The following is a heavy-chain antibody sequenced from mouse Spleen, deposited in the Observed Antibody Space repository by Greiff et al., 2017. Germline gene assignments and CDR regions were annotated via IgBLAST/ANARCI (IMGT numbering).Heavy chain of an antibody. J-gene: IGHJ4*01. D-gene: IGHD3-1*01. CDR3: ARRAARATSEDAMDY. CDR2: ISSGGSYT. Sequence: EVMLVESGGGLVKPGGSLKLSCAASGFTFSSYGMSWVRQTPDKRLEWVATISSGGSYTYYPDSVKGRFTISRDNAKNTLYLQMSSLKSEDTAMYYCARRAARATSEDAMDYWGQGTSVTVSS. V-gene: IGHV5-6*03. CDR1: GFTFSSYG.